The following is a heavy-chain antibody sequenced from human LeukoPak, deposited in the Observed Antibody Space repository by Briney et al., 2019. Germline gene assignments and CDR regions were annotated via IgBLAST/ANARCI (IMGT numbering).Heavy chain of an antibody. V-gene: IGHV1-69*01. CDR3: ASRPVTLAGAYYYYGMDV. CDR2: IIPIFGTA. Sequence: GGSLRLSCAASGFTFSSYAISWVRQAPGQGLEWMGGIIPIFGTANYAQKFQGRVTITADESTSTAYMELSSLRSEDTAVYYCASRPVTLAGAYYYYGMDVWGQGTTVTVSS. D-gene: IGHD3-16*01. CDR1: GFTFSSYA. J-gene: IGHJ6*02.